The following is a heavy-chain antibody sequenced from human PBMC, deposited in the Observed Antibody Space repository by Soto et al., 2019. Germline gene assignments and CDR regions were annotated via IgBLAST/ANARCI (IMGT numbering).Heavy chain of an antibody. Sequence: QVQLVQSGAEVKKPGSSVKVSCKASGGTFSSYTISWVRQAPGQGLEWMGRIIPILGIANYAQKFQGRVTITADKSTSTAYMELSSLRSEDTAVYYCAREGVGAVYYYYGMDVWGQGTTVTVSS. V-gene: IGHV1-69*08. CDR1: GGTFSSYT. D-gene: IGHD2-15*01. CDR3: AREGVGAVYYYYGMDV. J-gene: IGHJ6*02. CDR2: IIPILGIA.